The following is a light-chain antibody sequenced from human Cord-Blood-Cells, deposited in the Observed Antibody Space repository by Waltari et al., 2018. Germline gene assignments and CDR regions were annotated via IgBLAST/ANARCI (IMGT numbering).Light chain of an antibody. V-gene: IGKV4-1*01. CDR1: QSVLYSSNNKNY. J-gene: IGKJ1*01. Sequence: DIVMTQSPDSLAVSLGERVTITCKSSQSVLYSSNNKNYLAWYQQKPGQPPKLLIYWASTRESGVPDRFSGSGSGTDFTLTISSLQAEDVAVYYCQQYYSTPTWTFGQGTKVEIK. CDR3: QQYYSTPTWT. CDR2: WAS.